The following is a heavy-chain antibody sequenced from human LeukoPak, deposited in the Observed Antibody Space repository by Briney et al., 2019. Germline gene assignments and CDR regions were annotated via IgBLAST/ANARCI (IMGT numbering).Heavy chain of an antibody. CDR3: AREGSCSGGSCRLDY. D-gene: IGHD2-15*01. Sequence: GASVKVSCKASGYTFTNYAINWVRQAPGQGLEWMGWINTNTGNPTYTQGFTGRFVFSLDTSVSTAYLQISSLKAEDTAVYYCAREGSCSGGSCRLDYWGQGTLVTVSS. J-gene: IGHJ4*02. CDR1: GYTFTNYA. CDR2: INTNTGNP. V-gene: IGHV7-4-1*02.